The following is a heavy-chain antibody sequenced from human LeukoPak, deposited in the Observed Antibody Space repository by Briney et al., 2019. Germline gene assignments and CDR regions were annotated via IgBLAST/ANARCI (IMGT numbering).Heavy chain of an antibody. CDR1: GFTFNDRW. CDR2: IKSKADGGTT. Sequence: GGSLRLSCAASGFTFNDRWMSWVRQAPGEGLQWVGRIKSKADGGTTDYAAPVKGRFTISRDDSKNTLYLEMIRLKTDDTGVYFWNKGGRGTSTGYWGQGTLVTVSS. V-gene: IGHV3-15*01. CDR3: NKGGRGTSTGY. J-gene: IGHJ1*01. D-gene: IGHD1-26*01.